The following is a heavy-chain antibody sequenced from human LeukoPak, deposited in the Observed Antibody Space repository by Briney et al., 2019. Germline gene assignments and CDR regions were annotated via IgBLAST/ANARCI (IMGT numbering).Heavy chain of an antibody. J-gene: IGHJ2*01. Sequence: SETLSLTCAVSGGSFSGYYWSWIRQPPGQGLEWIGEINHSGSTNYNPSLKSRVTISVDTSKNQFSLKLSSVTAADTAVYYCARGLVGATRGYFDLWGRGTLVTVSS. CDR3: ARGLVGATRGYFDL. CDR2: INHSGST. D-gene: IGHD1-26*01. V-gene: IGHV4-34*01. CDR1: GGSFSGYY.